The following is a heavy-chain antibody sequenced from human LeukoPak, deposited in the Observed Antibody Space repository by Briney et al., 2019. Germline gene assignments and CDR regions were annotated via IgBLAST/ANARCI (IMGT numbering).Heavy chain of an antibody. J-gene: IGHJ4*02. D-gene: IGHD3-9*01. CDR2: IKQDGSEK. Sequence: GGSLRLSCAASGFTFNKYGMHWVRQAPGKGLEWVANIKQDGSEKYYVDSVKGRFTISRDNAKNSLYLQMNSLRAEDTAVYYCARAYDILTGYTPWVGGGQGTLVTVSS. CDR1: GFTFNKYG. CDR3: ARAYDILTGYTPWVG. V-gene: IGHV3-7*04.